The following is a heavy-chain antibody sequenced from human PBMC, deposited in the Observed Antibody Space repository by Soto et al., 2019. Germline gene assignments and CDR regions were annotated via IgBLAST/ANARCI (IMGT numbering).Heavy chain of an antibody. CDR3: ARVPYANGWLFAY. D-gene: IGHD2-2*01. CDR1: GFTFGSYW. V-gene: IGHV3-7*01. CDR2: IKPDGSDR. Sequence: EVHLEESGGGLVQPGGSLRLSCAASGFTFGSYWMSWVRQAPGKGLEWVVNIKPDGSDRYYVDSVKGRFTISRDNAKNSLYLQMNALRARDRAVYFCARVPYANGWLFAYWGQGSLVTVSS. J-gene: IGHJ4*01.